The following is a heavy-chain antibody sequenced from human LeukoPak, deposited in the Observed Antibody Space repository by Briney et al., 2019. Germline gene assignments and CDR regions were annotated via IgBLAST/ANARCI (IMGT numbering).Heavy chain of an antibody. D-gene: IGHD5-12*01. J-gene: IGHJ4*02. Sequence: KPSQTLSLTCTVSGGSISSGSYYWSWIRQPAGKGLDWIGRIYTSGSTEYNPSLKSRVTISVDTSKNQFSLKLSSVTAADTAVYYCARDLATSRRLHFDYWGQGTLVTVSS. CDR3: ARDLATSRRLHFDY. CDR2: IYTSGST. CDR1: GGSISSGSYY. V-gene: IGHV4-61*02.